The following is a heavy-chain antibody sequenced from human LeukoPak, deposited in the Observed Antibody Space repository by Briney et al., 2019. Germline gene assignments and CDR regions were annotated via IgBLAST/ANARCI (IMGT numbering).Heavy chain of an antibody. Sequence: SSVKVSRKASGYTFTGYYMHWVRQAPGQGLEWMGWINPNSGGTNYAQKFQGRVTMTRDTSISTVYMELSRLRSDDTAVYYCARDLDSSGSSIPNWGQGTLVTVSS. CDR1: GYTFTGYY. D-gene: IGHD3-22*01. CDR2: INPNSGGT. V-gene: IGHV1-2*02. J-gene: IGHJ4*02. CDR3: ARDLDSSGSSIPN.